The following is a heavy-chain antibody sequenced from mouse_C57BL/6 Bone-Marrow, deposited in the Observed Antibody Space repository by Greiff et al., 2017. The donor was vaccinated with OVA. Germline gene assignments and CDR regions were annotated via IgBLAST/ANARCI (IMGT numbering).Heavy chain of an antibody. D-gene: IGHD3-1*01. CDR2: IYPGSGST. CDR1: GYTFTSYW. CDR3: AEGLFAY. V-gene: IGHV1-55*01. J-gene: IGHJ3*01. Sequence: QVQLQQPGAELVKPGASVKMSCKASGYTFTSYWITWVKQRPGQGLEWTGDIYPGSGSTSYNEKFKSKATLTVDTSSSTAYLQLSSLTSEDSAVYYCAEGLFAYWGQGTVVTVSA.